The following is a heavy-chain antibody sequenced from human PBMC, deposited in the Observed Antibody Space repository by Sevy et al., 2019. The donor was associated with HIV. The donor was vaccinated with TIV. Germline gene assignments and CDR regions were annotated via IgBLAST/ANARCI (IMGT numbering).Heavy chain of an antibody. D-gene: IGHD5-12*01. CDR3: ARHGDGYNLGWYFDL. Sequence: SETLSLTCTVSGGSISSSSYYWGWIRQPPGKGLEWIGSIYYSGSTYYNPSLKSRVTISVDTSKNQFSLKLSSVTAADTAVYYCARHGDGYNLGWYFDLWGRGTLVTVSS. CDR2: IYYSGST. V-gene: IGHV4-39*01. CDR1: GGSISSSSYY. J-gene: IGHJ2*01.